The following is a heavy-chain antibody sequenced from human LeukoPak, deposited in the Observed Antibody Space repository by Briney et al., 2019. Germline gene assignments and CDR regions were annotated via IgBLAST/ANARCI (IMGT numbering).Heavy chain of an antibody. CDR1: GFTFSSYS. CDR2: ISSSSSYI. Sequence: GGSLRLSCAASGFTFSSYSMNWVRQAPGKGLEWVSSISSSSSYIYYADSVKGRFTISRDNAKNSLYLQMNSLRAEDTAVYYCARDGIVVVTAIDYWGQGTLVTVSS. CDR3: ARDGIVVVTAIDY. D-gene: IGHD2-21*02. V-gene: IGHV3-21*01. J-gene: IGHJ4*02.